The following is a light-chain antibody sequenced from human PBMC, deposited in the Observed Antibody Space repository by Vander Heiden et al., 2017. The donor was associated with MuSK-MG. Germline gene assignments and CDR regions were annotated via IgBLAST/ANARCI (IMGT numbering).Light chain of an antibody. Sequence: SCTGTSSDVGGYNYVSWYQQHPGKAPKLMMYDVSNRPSGVSNRFSGSKSGTTASPTISGLQAEDEAYYYCTSYTSSKTWVFGGGTKLTVL. CDR3: TSYTSSKTWV. V-gene: IGLV2-14*04. J-gene: IGLJ2*01. CDR1: SSDVGGYNY. CDR2: DVS.